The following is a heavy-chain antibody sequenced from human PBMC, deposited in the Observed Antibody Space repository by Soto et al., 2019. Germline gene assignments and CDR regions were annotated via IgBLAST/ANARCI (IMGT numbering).Heavy chain of an antibody. D-gene: IGHD2-15*01. J-gene: IGHJ5*02. CDR3: AREPPQGVVAATYNWFDP. CDR2: ISSSSSTI. Sequence: PGGSLRLSCAASGFTFSSYSMNWVRQAPGKGLEWVSYISSSSSTIYYADSVKGRFTISRDNAKNSLYLQMNSLRDEDTAVYYCAREPPQGVVAATYNWFDPWGQGTLVTV. V-gene: IGHV3-48*02. CDR1: GFTFSSYS.